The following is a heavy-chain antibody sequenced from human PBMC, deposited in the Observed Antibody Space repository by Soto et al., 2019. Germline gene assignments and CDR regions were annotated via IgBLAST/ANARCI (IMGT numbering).Heavy chain of an antibody. CDR1: GGSVSSGSSY. D-gene: IGHD4-17*01. J-gene: IGHJ6*02. CDR3: ARGPGNYGVLYYYYGMDV. V-gene: IGHV4-61*01. Sequence: QVQLQESGPGLVKPSEPLSLTCTVSGGSVSSGSSYWSWIRQPQGKGLEWIGYIYYSGSTNYNPSLRSRVTISVYTSKNQFSLKLSSVTAADTAVYYCARGPGNYGVLYYYYGMDVWGQGTTVTVSS. CDR2: IYYSGST.